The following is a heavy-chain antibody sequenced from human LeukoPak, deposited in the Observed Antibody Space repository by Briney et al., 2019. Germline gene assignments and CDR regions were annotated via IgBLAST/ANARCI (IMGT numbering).Heavy chain of an antibody. D-gene: IGHD3-3*01. Sequence: PSQTLSLTCAVSGGSISSGGYSWSWIRQPPGKGLEWIGYIYHSGSTYYNPSLKSRVTISVDRSKNQSSLKLSSVTAADTAVYCCARTITIFGGDWFDPWGQGTLVTVSS. V-gene: IGHV4-30-2*01. J-gene: IGHJ5*02. CDR1: GGSISSGGYS. CDR3: ARTITIFGGDWFDP. CDR2: IYHSGST.